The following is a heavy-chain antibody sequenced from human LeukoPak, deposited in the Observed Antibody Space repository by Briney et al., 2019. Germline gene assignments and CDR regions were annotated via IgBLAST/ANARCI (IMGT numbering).Heavy chain of an antibody. J-gene: IGHJ4*02. CDR3: ARARSDFWSSPETFDY. D-gene: IGHD3-3*01. Sequence: TLSLTCTVSGGSISSGGYYWSWIRQHPGKGLEWIGYIYYSGSTYYNPSLKSRVTISVDTSKNQFSLKLSSVTAADTAVYYCARARSDFWSSPETFDYWGQGTLVTVSS. CDR1: GGSISSGGYY. V-gene: IGHV4-31*03. CDR2: IYYSGST.